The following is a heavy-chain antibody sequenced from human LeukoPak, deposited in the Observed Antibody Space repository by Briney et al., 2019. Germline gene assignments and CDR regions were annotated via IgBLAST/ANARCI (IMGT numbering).Heavy chain of an antibody. CDR1: GFIIGSYW. V-gene: IGHV3-7*01. Sequence: GGSLRLSCVASGFIIGSYWMSWVRQAPGKGLEWVANIRQGGSEKSYVDSVKGRLTISRDNAKNSLYLQMNNLTAADTAIYYCARAGYYGDDAFDLWGQGTRVTVS. D-gene: IGHD2/OR15-2a*01. J-gene: IGHJ3*01. CDR3: ARAGYYGDDAFDL. CDR2: IRQGGSEK.